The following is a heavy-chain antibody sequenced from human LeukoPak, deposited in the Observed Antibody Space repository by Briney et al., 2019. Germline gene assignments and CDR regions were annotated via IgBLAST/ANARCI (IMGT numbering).Heavy chain of an antibody. V-gene: IGHV3-53*01. Sequence: GGSLRLSCAASGFTISNNYIRWLRQAPGKGLEWVSVIYSGGSTYYADSVKGRFTISRDNSKNTLYLQMNSLRAEDTAVYYCARERASYYDSSGDAFDIWGQGTMVTVSS. J-gene: IGHJ3*02. CDR2: IYSGGST. CDR3: ARERASYYDSSGDAFDI. D-gene: IGHD3-22*01. CDR1: GFTISNNY.